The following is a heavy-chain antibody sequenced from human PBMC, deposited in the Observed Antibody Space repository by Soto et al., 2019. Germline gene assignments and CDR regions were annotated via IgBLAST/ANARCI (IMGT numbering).Heavy chain of an antibody. CDR1: GFTFDDYA. V-gene: IGHV3-9*01. CDR3: AKALKERSPDRFARYYYMDV. D-gene: IGHD1-1*01. CDR2: ISWNSGSI. J-gene: IGHJ6*03. Sequence: GGSLRLSCAASGFTFDDYAMHWVRQAPGKGLEWVSGISWNSGSIGYADSVKGRFTISRDNAKNSLYLQMNSLRAEDTALCYCAKALKERSPDRFARYYYMDVWGKGTTVTVSS.